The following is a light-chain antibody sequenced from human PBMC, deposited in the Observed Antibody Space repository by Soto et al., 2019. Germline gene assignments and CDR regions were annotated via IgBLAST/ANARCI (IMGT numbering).Light chain of an antibody. V-gene: IGKV3-20*01. Sequence: FTQSPAPLSLSPGERATLSCGASQGVSSNYLAYWQQQPGQSPRLLIYGASSRATGIPDRFSGSGSGTDFTLTISRLEPEDFAVYYCQQYDSSPKTFGQGTKVDIK. CDR1: QGVSSNY. CDR3: QQYDSSPKT. CDR2: GAS. J-gene: IGKJ1*01.